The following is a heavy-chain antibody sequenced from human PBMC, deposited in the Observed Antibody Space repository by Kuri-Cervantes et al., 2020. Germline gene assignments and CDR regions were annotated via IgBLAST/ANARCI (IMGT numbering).Heavy chain of an antibody. CDR2: ISYDGSNK. D-gene: IGHD6-13*01. J-gene: IGHJ5*02. V-gene: IGHV3-30-3*01. CDR1: GFTFSSYA. Sequence: GGSLRLSCAASGFTFSSYAMHWVRQAPGKGLEWVAVISYDGSNKYYADSVKGRFTISRDNSKNTLYLQMNSLRAEDTAVYYCARDTAAGPRTNNWFDPWGQGTLVTVSS. CDR3: ARDTAAGPRTNNWFDP.